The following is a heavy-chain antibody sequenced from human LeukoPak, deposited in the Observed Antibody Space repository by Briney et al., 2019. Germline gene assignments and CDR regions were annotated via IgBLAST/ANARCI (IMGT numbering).Heavy chain of an antibody. V-gene: IGHV3-23*01. D-gene: IGHD6-19*01. CDR2: ISGSGGST. CDR3: AKARLAVADYYYGMDV. CDR1: GFTFSCYA. J-gene: IGHJ6*02. Sequence: PGGSLRLSCAASGFTFSCYAMSWVRQAPGKGLEWVSAISGSGGSTYYADSVKGRFTISRDNSRNTLYLQMNSLRAEDTAVYYCAKARLAVADYYYGMDVWGQGTTVTVSS.